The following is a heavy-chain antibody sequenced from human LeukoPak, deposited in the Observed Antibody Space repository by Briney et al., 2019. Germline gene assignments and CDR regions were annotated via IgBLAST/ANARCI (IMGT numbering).Heavy chain of an antibody. D-gene: IGHD2-15*01. Sequence: PSETLSLTCTVSGGSISSSSYYWGWIRQPPGKGLEWIGSIYYSGSTYYNPSLKSRVTISVDTSKNQFSLKLSSVTAADTAVYYCARDYTYCSGSRCYDRFDYWGQGIRVTVSS. J-gene: IGHJ4*02. CDR2: IYYSGST. CDR3: ARDYTYCSGSRCYDRFDY. CDR1: GGSISSSSYY. V-gene: IGHV4-39*02.